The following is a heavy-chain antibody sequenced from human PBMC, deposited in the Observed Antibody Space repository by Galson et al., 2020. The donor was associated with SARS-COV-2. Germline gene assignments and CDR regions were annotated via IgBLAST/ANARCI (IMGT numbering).Heavy chain of an antibody. CDR1: GFTFSSYW. Sequence: QLGESLKISCAASGFTFSSYWMSWVRQAPGKGLEWVANIKQDGSEKYYVDSVKGRFTISRDNAKNSLYLQMNSLRAEDTAVYYCARYTFGYSYGEDVWGQGTTVTVSS. CDR3: ARYTFGYSYGEDV. D-gene: IGHD5-18*01. J-gene: IGHJ6*02. V-gene: IGHV3-7*01. CDR2: IKQDGSEK.